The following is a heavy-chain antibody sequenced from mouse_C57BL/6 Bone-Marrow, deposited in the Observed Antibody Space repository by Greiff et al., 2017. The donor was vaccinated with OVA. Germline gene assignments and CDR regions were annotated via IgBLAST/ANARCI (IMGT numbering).Heavy chain of an antibody. V-gene: IGHV5-16*01. Sequence: EVQLVESEGGLVQPGSSMKLSCTASGFTFSDYYMAWVRQVPEKGLEWVANINYDGSSTYYLDSLKSRFIISRDNAKTILYLQMSSLKSEDTATYYCARDLRYGSTYWYCDVWGTGTTVTVSS. CDR2: INYDGSST. CDR1: GFTFSDYY. D-gene: IGHD1-1*01. CDR3: ARDLRYGSTYWYCDV. J-gene: IGHJ1*03.